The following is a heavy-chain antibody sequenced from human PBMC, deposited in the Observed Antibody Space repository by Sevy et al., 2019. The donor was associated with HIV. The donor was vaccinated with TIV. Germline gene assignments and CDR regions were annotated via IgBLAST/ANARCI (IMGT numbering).Heavy chain of an antibody. V-gene: IGHV3-74*01. J-gene: IGHJ4*02. Sequence: GGSLRLSCAASGFTFSSYWMHWVRQAPGKGLVWVSRINSDGSSTSYADSVKGRFTISRDNTKNTLYLQMNSLRAEDTAVYYCARDAGYGDYVWDYWGQGTLVTVSS. CDR3: ARDAGYGDYVWDY. D-gene: IGHD4-17*01. CDR1: GFTFSSYW. CDR2: INSDGSST.